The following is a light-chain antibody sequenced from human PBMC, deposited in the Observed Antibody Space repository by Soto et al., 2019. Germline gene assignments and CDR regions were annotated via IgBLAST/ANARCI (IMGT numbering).Light chain of an antibody. CDR3: QEYSDSPWP. CDR1: QSVTSNY. J-gene: IGKJ1*01. CDR2: GAT. V-gene: IGKV3-20*01. Sequence: EIVLTQSPGTLSLSPGERATLSCRASQSVTSNYLAWYHQKPGQAPRLLIYGATSGAAGIPARFSGSGSGTEFTLTISRLECEDFAPYYCQEYSDSPWPVGQGTKVDSK.